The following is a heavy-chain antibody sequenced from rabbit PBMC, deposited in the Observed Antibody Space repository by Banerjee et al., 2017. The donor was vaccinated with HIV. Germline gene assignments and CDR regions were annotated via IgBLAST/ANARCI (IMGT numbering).Heavy chain of an antibody. CDR3: ARDAGYAGSNL. CDR1: GFSFSSSYW. V-gene: IGHV1S45*01. Sequence: QEQLEESGGDLVKPEGSLTLTCTASGFSFSSSYWICWVRQAPGKGLEWIACIDAGTSGTTYYANWAKGRFTFSKTSSTTVTLQMTSLTAADTATYFCARDAGYAGSNLWGPGTLVTVS. D-gene: IGHD4-2*01. J-gene: IGHJ4*01. CDR2: IDAGTSGTT.